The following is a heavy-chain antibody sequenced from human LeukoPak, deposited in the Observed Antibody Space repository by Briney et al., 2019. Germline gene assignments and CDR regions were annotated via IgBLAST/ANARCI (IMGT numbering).Heavy chain of an antibody. Sequence: GGSLRLSCAASGFTFSSYGMHWVRQAPGKGPEWVAVIWYDGSNKFYADYVKGRFTISRDNSKNTVYLQMNSLRAEDTAVYYCARADSSGWYSGDYWGQGTLVTVSS. CDR3: ARADSSGWYSGDY. V-gene: IGHV3-33*08. CDR2: IWYDGSNK. CDR1: GFTFSSYG. J-gene: IGHJ4*02. D-gene: IGHD6-19*01.